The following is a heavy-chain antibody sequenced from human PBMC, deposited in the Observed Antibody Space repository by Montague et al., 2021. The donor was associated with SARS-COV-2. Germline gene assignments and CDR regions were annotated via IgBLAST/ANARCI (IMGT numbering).Heavy chain of an antibody. Sequence: VKLTQTLTPTCTFSGFSLSTSGMRVSWIRQPPGKSLEWLARIDWDDDKYYSTSLKTRLTISKDTSKNQVALTMTSMDPVDTATYYCARSLPTTAMDVWGQGTTVTVSS. V-gene: IGHV2-70*04. CDR3: ARSLPTTAMDV. J-gene: IGHJ6*02. D-gene: IGHD5-12*01. CDR1: GFSLSTSGMR. CDR2: IDWDDDK.